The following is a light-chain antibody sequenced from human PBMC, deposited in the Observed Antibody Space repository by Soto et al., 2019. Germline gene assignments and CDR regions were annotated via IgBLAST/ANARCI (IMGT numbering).Light chain of an antibody. CDR1: SSDVGGYNY. Sequence: QSALTQPASVSGSPGQSITISCTGTSSDVGGYNYVSWYQLHPGKAPKLILYEVTNRPSGVSDRFSGSKSGSTASLTISGLQAEDEADYYCSSFTSRFTFVFGTGTKVTVL. CDR2: EVT. CDR3: SSFTSRFTFV. J-gene: IGLJ1*01. V-gene: IGLV2-14*01.